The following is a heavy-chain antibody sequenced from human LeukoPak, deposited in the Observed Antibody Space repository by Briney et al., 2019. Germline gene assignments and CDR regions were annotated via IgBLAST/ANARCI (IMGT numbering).Heavy chain of an antibody. D-gene: IGHD1-26*01. J-gene: IGHJ4*02. Sequence: GSLRLSCAASGFALSSYAMSWVRQAPGKGLEWIGSIYYSGSTYYNPSLKSRVTISVDTSQNQFSLKLSSVTAADTAVYYCARIPRGSYDGSVDYWGQGTLVTVSS. CDR1: GFALSSYA. CDR3: ARIPRGSYDGSVDY. CDR2: IYYSGST. V-gene: IGHV4-38-2*01.